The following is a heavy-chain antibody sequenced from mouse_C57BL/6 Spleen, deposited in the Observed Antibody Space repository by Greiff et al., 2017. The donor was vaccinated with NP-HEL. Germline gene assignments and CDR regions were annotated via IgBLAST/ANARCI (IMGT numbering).Heavy chain of an antibody. CDR3: ARGYGNYDY. J-gene: IGHJ2*01. V-gene: IGHV1-52*01. CDR2: IDPSDSET. Sequence: QVQLQQPGAELVRPGSSVKLSCKASGYTFTSYWMHWVKQRPIQGLEWIGNIDPSDSETPYNQKFKDKATLTVDKSSSTAYMQLSSLTSEDSAVYYCARGYGNYDYWGQGTTLTVSS. D-gene: IGHD2-1*01. CDR1: GYTFTSYW.